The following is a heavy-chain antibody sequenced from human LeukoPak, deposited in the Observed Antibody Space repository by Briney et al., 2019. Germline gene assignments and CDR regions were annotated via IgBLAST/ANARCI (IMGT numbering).Heavy chain of an antibody. D-gene: IGHD3-10*01. J-gene: IGHJ6*03. CDR1: GGSFSGYY. CDR2: INHSGST. CDR3: ARVRAPFGENYYYYYYMDV. Sequence: SETLSLTCAVYGGSFSGYYWSWIRQPPGKGLEWIGEINHSGSTNYNPSLESRVTISVDTSKNQFSLKLSSVTAADTAVYYCARVRAPFGENYYYYYYMDVWGKGTTVTVSS. V-gene: IGHV4-34*01.